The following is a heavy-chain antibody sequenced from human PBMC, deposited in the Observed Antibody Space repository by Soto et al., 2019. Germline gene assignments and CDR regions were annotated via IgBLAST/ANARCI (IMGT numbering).Heavy chain of an antibody. CDR2: ISGSGGST. CDR1: GFTFSSYA. D-gene: IGHD2-15*01. V-gene: IGHV3-23*01. J-gene: IGHJ4*02. Sequence: EVQLLESGGGLVQPGGSLRLSCAASGFTFSSYAMSWVRQAPGKGLEWVSAISGSGGSTYYADSVKGRFTISRDNSKNTLYLQMNTLRAEDTAVYYCASPGKELLPKNYFDYWGQGTLVTVSS. CDR3: ASPGKELLPKNYFDY.